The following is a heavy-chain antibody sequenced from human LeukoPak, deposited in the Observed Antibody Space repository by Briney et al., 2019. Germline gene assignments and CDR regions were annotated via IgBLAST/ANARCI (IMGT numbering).Heavy chain of an antibody. V-gene: IGHV1-69*06. CDR1: GGTFSSYA. CDR3: ARGSPQQYYDILTGYYIEAFDI. CDR2: IIPIFGTA. D-gene: IGHD3-9*01. Sequence: EASVKVSCKASGGTFSSYAISWVRQAPGQGLEWMGGIIPIFGTANYAQKFQGRVTITADKSTSTAYMELSSLRSEDTAVYYCARGSPQQYYDILTGYYIEAFDIWGQGTMVTVSS. J-gene: IGHJ3*02.